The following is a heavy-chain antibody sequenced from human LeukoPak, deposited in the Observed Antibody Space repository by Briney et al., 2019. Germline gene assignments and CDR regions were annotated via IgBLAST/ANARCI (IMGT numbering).Heavy chain of an antibody. CDR1: GFTFSSYS. CDR3: ARTGYDSSGYYSDY. Sequence: GGSLRLSCAASGFTFSSYSMNWVRQAPGKGLEWVSSISNSSSYIYYIESVKGRFTISRDNAKNSLFLQMSSLRAEDTAMYYCARTGYDSSGYYSDYWGQGTLVTVSS. D-gene: IGHD3-22*01. CDR2: ISNSSSYI. V-gene: IGHV3-21*01. J-gene: IGHJ4*02.